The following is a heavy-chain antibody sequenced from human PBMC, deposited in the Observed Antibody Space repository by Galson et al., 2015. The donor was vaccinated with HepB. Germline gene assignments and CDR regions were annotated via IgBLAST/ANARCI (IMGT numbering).Heavy chain of an antibody. V-gene: IGHV1-8*01. Sequence: SVKVSCKASGYTFTSYDINWVRQATGQGLEWMGWMNPNSGNTGYAQKFQGRVTMTRNTSISTAYMELSSLRSEDTAVYYCARGRGAAARRIAVAAYYFDYWGQGTLVTVSS. J-gene: IGHJ4*02. CDR3: ARGRGAAARRIAVAAYYFDY. CDR1: GYTFTSYD. CDR2: MNPNSGNT. D-gene: IGHD6-19*01.